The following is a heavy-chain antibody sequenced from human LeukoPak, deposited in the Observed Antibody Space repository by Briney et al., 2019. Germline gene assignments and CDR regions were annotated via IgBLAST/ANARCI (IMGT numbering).Heavy chain of an antibody. CDR3: VKDKHRDGYTYGVYDS. V-gene: IGHV3-7*03. J-gene: IGHJ5*01. CDR1: GFTFSSYS. D-gene: IGHD5-12*01. Sequence: PGGSLRLSCAASGFTFSSYSMSWVRQAPGKGLEWVANIKFDGSEKFYVDSVKGRFTISRDNAKNSLYLQMSSLRPEDTALYYCVKDKHRDGYTYGVYDSWGQGTLITVSS. CDR2: IKFDGSEK.